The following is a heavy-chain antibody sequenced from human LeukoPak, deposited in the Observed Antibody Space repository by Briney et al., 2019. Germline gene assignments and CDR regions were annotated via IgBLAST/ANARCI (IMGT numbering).Heavy chain of an antibody. Sequence: GGSLRLSCAASGFPFSSYSMNWVRQAPGKGLEWVSYISSSTSTIYYADSVKGRFTISRDNSRNILYLQMNSLRAEDTALYYCARLEKYNSGWYGRYFDHWGQGALVTVSS. D-gene: IGHD6-19*01. CDR2: ISSSTSTI. CDR3: ARLEKYNSGWYGRYFDH. J-gene: IGHJ1*01. CDR1: GFPFSSYS. V-gene: IGHV3-48*01.